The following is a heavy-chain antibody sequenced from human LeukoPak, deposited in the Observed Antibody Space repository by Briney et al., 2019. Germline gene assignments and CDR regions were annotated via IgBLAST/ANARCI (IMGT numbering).Heavy chain of an antibody. CDR3: ASSDDCSSTSCPFDY. CDR1: GGSFSGYY. D-gene: IGHD2-2*01. V-gene: IGHV4-34*01. Sequence: NPSETLSLTCAVYGGSFSGYYWSWIRQPPGKGLEWIGEINHSGSTNYNPSLKSRVTISVDTSKNQFSLKLSSVTAADTAVYYCASSDDCSSTSCPFDYWGQGTLVTVSS. CDR2: INHSGST. J-gene: IGHJ4*02.